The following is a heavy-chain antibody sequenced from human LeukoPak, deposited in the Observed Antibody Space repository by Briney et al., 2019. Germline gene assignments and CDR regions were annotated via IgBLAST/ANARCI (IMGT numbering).Heavy chain of an antibody. CDR2: IKQDGSEK. V-gene: IGHV3-7*01. D-gene: IGHD5-18*01. J-gene: IGHJ4*02. Sequence: PGGSPRLSCAASGFTFSSYWMSWVRQAPGKGLEWVANIKQDGSEKYYVDSVKGRFTISRDNAENSLYLQMNSLRAEDTAVYYCARDLRYSYGFFDYWGQGTLVTVSS. CDR3: ARDLRYSYGFFDY. CDR1: GFTFSSYW.